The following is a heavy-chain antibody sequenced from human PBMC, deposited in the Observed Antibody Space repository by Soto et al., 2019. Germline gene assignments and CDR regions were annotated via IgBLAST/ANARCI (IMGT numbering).Heavy chain of an antibody. CDR2: LSGSGGST. CDR1: GFTFISYA. D-gene: IGHD3-16*01. V-gene: IGHV3-23*01. Sequence: PGGSLRLSCAASGFTFISYAIIFVRHAPVKWLEWVSGLSGSGGSTNYADSVKGRFTISRDNSKNTLYLQMNSLRAEDTAIYYCAKDLRDWGFFDYWGQGTLVTVSS. CDR3: AKDLRDWGFFDY. J-gene: IGHJ4*02.